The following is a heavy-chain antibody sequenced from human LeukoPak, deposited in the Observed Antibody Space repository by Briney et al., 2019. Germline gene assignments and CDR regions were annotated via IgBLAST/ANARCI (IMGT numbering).Heavy chain of an antibody. CDR3: ARAPGLVMAYFYYYLGV. CDR1: GGTFSSYA. V-gene: IGHV1-69*13. J-gene: IGHJ6*03. Sequence: ASVKVFCKASGGTFSSYAISWVRQAPGQGLEWMGGIIPIFGTANYAQKFQGRVTITADESTSAAYMELSSLRSEDTAVYYCARAPGLVMAYFYYYLGVWGKGTTVTVSS. D-gene: IGHD3/OR15-3a*01. CDR2: IIPIFGTA.